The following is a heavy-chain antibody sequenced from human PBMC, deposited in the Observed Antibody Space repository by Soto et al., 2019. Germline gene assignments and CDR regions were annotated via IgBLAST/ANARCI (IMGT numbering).Heavy chain of an antibody. Sequence: EVQLLESGGGLTQPGGSLRLACAASGFSFSSYAMSWVRQAPSQGLEWVSSITTRGGRTYYADSVRGRFTIPRDNFANALYLEMNSLRAEDTAIYYCAKEYYYDPSGPYSDLYFDSWGQGTLVTVSS. CDR2: ITTRGGRT. V-gene: IGHV3-23*01. J-gene: IGHJ4*02. D-gene: IGHD3-22*01. CDR1: GFSFSSYA. CDR3: AKEYYYDPSGPYSDLYFDS.